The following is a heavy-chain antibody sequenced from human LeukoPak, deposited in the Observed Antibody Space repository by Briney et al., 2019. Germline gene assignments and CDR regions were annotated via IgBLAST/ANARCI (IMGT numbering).Heavy chain of an antibody. J-gene: IGHJ4*02. CDR3: AYSSGWYPFDY. D-gene: IGHD6-19*01. Sequence: SETLSLTCTVSGGSISSYYWSWIRQPPGKGLEWIGYIYYSGSTNYNPSLKSRVTISADTSKNQFSLKLSSVTAADTAVYYCAYSSGWYPFDYWGQGTLVTVSS. CDR2: IYYSGST. CDR1: GGSISSYY. V-gene: IGHV4-59*08.